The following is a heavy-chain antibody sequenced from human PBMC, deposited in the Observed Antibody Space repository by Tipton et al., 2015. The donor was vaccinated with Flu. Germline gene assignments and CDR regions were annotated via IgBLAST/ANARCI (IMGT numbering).Heavy chain of an antibody. D-gene: IGHD3-16*02. CDR3: ARDRDMITFGGVIAHNWFDP. CDR1: GGSVSSGSYF. CDR2: IYTSGST. V-gene: IGHV4-61*02. J-gene: IGHJ5*02. Sequence: TLSLTCTVSGGSVSSGSYFWSWIRQPAGKGLEWIGRIYTSGSTKYNPSLKSRVTMSVDTSKNHFSLKLSSVTAADTAVYYCARDRDMITFGGVIAHNWFDPWGQGTLVTVSS.